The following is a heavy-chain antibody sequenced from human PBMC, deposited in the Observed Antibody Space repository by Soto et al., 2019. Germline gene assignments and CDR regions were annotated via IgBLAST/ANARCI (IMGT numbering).Heavy chain of an antibody. D-gene: IGHD7-27*01. Sequence: GGTLRLSCAASGITTSTYWMGWFRQAPGRGLEWVATIKEDGTETYYMESLKGRFTISRDNAVNSLYLQMSSLRAEDTAVYFCITGDHADFWGPGTLVTVSS. V-gene: IGHV3-7*03. J-gene: IGHJ4*02. CDR2: IKEDGTET. CDR3: ITGDHADF. CDR1: GITTSTYW.